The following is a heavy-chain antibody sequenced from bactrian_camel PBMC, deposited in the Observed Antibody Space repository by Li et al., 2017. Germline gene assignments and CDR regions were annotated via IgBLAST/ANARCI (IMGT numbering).Heavy chain of an antibody. V-gene: IGHV3S1*01. Sequence: HVQLVESGGGSVQAGGSLRLSCAASGYTSRRYCMGWFRQAPGKGREGVAGIDSGAGSTYYADSVKDRFTISQDIAKNTLYLQMNSLKPEDTATYYCAADFESPESDYDGDYDRPPWEGWQGSGYWGQGTQVTVS. CDR2: IDSGAGST. D-gene: IGHD4*01. CDR3: AADFESPESDYDGDYDRPPWEGWQGSGY. J-gene: IGHJ6*01. CDR1: GYTSRRYC.